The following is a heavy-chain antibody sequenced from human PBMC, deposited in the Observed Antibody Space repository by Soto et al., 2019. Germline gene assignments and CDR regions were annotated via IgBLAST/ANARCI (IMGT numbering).Heavy chain of an antibody. J-gene: IGHJ4*02. CDR2: IYYSGST. D-gene: IGHD5-12*01. CDR3: ARHSGHIFFDY. Sequence: SETLSPTCTVSGGSISSSSYYWGWIRQPPGKGLEWIGSIYYSGSTYYNPSLKSRVTISVDTSKNQFSLKLSSVTAADTAVYYCARHSGHIFFDYWGQGTLVTVSS. V-gene: IGHV4-39*01. CDR1: GGSISSSSYY.